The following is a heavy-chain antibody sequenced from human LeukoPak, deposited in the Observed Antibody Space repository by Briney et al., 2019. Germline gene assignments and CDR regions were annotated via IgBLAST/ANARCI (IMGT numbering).Heavy chain of an antibody. CDR1: GGSISSYY. D-gene: IGHD6-13*01. Sequence: SETLSLTCTVSGGSISSYYWSWIRQPPGKGLEWIGYNYYSGSASYNPSLKSRVTISLDTSKNQFSLKLNSVTAADTAVYYCAREMGYSTSSLRMDVWGQGTTVTVSS. CDR3: AREMGYSTSSLRMDV. J-gene: IGHJ6*02. CDR2: NYYSGSA. V-gene: IGHV4-59*13.